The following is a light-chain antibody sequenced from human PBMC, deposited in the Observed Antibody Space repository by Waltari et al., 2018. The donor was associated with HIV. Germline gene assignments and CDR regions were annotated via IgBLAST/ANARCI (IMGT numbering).Light chain of an antibody. CDR2: LGS. CDR1: QSLLHSSGYNF. Sequence: IVMTQSPLSLPVTPGEPASISCRSSQSLLHSSGYNFLDWYLQKPGQSPQLLIYLGSSRASGVPDRFSGRGSGTDFTLKISRVEADDVGVYYCMQALQTPGTFGQGTKVEIK. CDR3: MQALQTPGT. V-gene: IGKV2-28*01. J-gene: IGKJ1*01.